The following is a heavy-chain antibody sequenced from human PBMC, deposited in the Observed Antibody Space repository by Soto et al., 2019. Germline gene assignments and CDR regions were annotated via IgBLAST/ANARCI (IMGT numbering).Heavy chain of an antibody. CDR2: ISGSGGST. Sequence: GGSLRLSCAASGFTFSSYAMSWVRQAPGKGLEWVSAISGSGGSTYYADSEKGRFTISRDNSKNTLYLQMNSLRAEDTAVYYCAKDLFLSMLISSSWYPLAFDIWGQGTMVTVSS. J-gene: IGHJ3*02. CDR3: AKDLFLSMLISSSWYPLAFDI. D-gene: IGHD6-13*01. V-gene: IGHV3-23*01. CDR1: GFTFSSYA.